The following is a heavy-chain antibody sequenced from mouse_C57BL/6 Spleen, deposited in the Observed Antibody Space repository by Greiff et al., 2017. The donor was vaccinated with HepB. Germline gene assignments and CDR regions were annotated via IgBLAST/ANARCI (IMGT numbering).Heavy chain of an antibody. CDR3: ARGDYDYDRGYYYAMDY. Sequence: VQLQQSGPELVKPGASVKMSCKASGYTFTDYNMHWVKQSHGKSLEWIGYINPNNGGTSYNQKFKGKATLTVNKSSSTAYMGLRSLTSEDSAVYYCARGDYDYDRGYYYAMDYWGQGTSVTVSS. CDR2: INPNNGGT. D-gene: IGHD2-4*01. V-gene: IGHV1-22*01. CDR1: GYTFTDYN. J-gene: IGHJ4*01.